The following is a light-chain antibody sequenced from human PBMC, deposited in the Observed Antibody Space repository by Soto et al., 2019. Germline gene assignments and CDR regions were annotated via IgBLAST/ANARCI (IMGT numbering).Light chain of an antibody. J-gene: IGKJ4*01. CDR3: QQGDSFPFT. V-gene: IGKV1-12*01. CDR1: QSISSC. CDR2: AAS. Sequence: DIQMTQSPSTLCGSVVDGVTITFRSSQSISSCVAWYQQKPGKAPKLLISAASSLQSGVPRRFSGSGSGTDFTLIISSLQPEDFATYFCQQGDSFPFTFGGGTKVDIK.